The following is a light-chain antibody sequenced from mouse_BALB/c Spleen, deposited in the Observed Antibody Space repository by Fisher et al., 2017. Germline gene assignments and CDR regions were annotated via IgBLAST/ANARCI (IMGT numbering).Light chain of an antibody. CDR1: SSVSSSY. J-gene: IGKJ4*01. V-gene: IGKV4-57-1*01. Sequence: DIVLTQSPAIMSASLGEKVTMTCRASSSVSSSYLHWYQQKSGASPKLWIYSTSNLASGVPARFSGSGSGTSYSLTISSMEAEDAATYYCHQRSSYPFTFGSGTKLEIK. CDR2: STS. CDR3: HQRSSYPFT.